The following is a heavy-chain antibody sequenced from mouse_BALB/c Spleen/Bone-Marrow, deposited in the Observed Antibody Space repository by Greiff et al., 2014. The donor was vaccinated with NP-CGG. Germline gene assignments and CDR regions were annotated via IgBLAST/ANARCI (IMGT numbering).Heavy chain of an antibody. V-gene: IGHV1S56*01. CDR3: ASYDGSYFDV. Sequence: QVQLQQSGPELVKPGASVRISCKASGYTFTNYYIHWVKQRPGQGLEWIGWIYPGNVNTKYNEKFKGKATLTADKSSSTAYMQLSSLTSEDSAVYFCASYDGSYFDVWGAGTTVTVSS. D-gene: IGHD2-3*01. J-gene: IGHJ1*01. CDR2: IYPGNVNT. CDR1: GYTFTNYY.